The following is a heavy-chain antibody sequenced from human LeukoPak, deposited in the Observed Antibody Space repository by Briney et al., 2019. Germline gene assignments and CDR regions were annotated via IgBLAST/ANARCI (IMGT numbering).Heavy chain of an antibody. CDR2: ISSSSSTI. D-gene: IGHD3-3*01. J-gene: IGHJ6*03. CDR1: GFTFSSYS. CDR3: ARKTSSGQGPHMDV. Sequence: QPGGSLRLSCAASGFTFSSYSMNWVRQAPGKGLEWASYISSSSSTIYYADSVKDRFTISRDNAKNSLYLQMNSLRAEDTAVYYCARKTSSGQGPHMDVWGKGTTVTVSS. V-gene: IGHV3-48*01.